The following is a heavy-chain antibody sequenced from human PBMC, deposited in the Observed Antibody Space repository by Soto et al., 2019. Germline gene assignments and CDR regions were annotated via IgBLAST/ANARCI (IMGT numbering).Heavy chain of an antibody. Sequence: QLQLQESGPGLVEPSETLSLTYTVSGASINTGRYYWAWIRQPPGRGLEWVASVYHSGSTYYNPSLKSRVTISIDTSRNQFSLKLNSVTAADTAIFYCARIGNFYGSGSYYDTPFDSWGQGTLVTVSS. D-gene: IGHD3-10*01. J-gene: IGHJ4*02. CDR1: GASINTGRYY. V-gene: IGHV4-39*01. CDR2: VYHSGST. CDR3: ARIGNFYGSGSYYDTPFDS.